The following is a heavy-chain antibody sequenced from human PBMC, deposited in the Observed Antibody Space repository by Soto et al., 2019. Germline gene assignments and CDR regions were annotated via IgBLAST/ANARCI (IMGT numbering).Heavy chain of an antibody. CDR3: ARVCYDFWSGYQSYWFAP. CDR1: GYTFTSYD. CDR2: MNPNSGNT. J-gene: IGHJ5*02. Sequence: EASVKVSCKASGYTFTSYDINWVRQATGQGLEWMGWMNPNSGNTGYAQKFQGRVTMTRNTSISTAYMELSSLSSEDTAVYYCARVCYDFWSGYQSYWFAPWGQGTLATVSS. V-gene: IGHV1-8*01. D-gene: IGHD3-3*01.